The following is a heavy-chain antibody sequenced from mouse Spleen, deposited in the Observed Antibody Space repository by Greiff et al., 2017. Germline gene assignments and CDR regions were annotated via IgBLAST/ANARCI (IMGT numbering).Heavy chain of an antibody. D-gene: IGHD2-1*01. CDR2: IWSGGST. CDR3: ARYGNYDAMDY. J-gene: IGHJ4*01. V-gene: IGHV2-2*02. Sequence: VKLVESGPGLVQPSQSLSITCTVSGFSLTSYGVHWVRQSPGKGLEWLGVIWSGGSTDYNAAFISRLSISKDNSKSQVFFKMNSLQANDTAIYYCARYGNYDAMDYWGQGTSVTVSS. CDR1: GFSLTSYG.